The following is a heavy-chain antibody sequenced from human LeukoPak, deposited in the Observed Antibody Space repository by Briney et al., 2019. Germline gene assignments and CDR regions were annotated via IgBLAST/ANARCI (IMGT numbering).Heavy chain of an antibody. D-gene: IGHD2-2*01. V-gene: IGHV1-2*02. J-gene: IGHJ6*03. Sequence: GASVKVSCKASGYTFTGYYMHWVRQAPGQGLEWMGWINPNSGGTNYAQKFQGRVTMTRDTSISTAYMELGRLRSDDTAVYYCARVVPAAMGYMDVWGKGTTVTVSS. CDR2: INPNSGGT. CDR3: ARVVPAAMGYMDV. CDR1: GYTFTGYY.